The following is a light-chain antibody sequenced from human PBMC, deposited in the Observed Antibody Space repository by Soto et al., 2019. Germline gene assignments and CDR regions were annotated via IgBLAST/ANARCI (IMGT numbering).Light chain of an antibody. Sequence: IMMTQSPATVSVTPGERATLSCRASQSVSSNLAWYQQKPGQSPRLLIYGASTRATGIPARFSGSGSGTDFTLTISSLQSEDFAVYYCQQYDNWPRTFGQGTKVDI. CDR3: QQYDNWPRT. V-gene: IGKV3D-15*01. CDR1: QSVSSN. J-gene: IGKJ1*01. CDR2: GAS.